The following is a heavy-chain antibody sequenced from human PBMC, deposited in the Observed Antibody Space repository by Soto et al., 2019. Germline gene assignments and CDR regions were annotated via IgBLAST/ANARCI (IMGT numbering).Heavy chain of an antibody. CDR3: ASKIAVGF. D-gene: IGHD6-19*01. CDR1: GFTFSTYG. V-gene: IGHV3-30*03. Sequence: QAHLVESGGGVVQPGGSLRLSCAASGFTFSTYGMHWVRQAPGKGLDWVAVISADGRVQYYADSVKGRFTISRDNSRDTLYLQMNSLRAEDTAVYYCASKIAVGFWGQGTLVTVSS. J-gene: IGHJ4*02. CDR2: ISADGRVQ.